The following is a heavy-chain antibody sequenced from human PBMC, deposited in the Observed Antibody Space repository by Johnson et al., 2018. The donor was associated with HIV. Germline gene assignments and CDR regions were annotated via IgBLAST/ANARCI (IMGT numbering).Heavy chain of an antibody. CDR1: GFTFSSYG. CDR2: IRYDGSNK. V-gene: IGHV3-30*02. Sequence: QVQLVESGGGVVQPGGSLRLSCAASGFTFSSYGMHWVRQAPGKGLEWVAFIRYDGSNKYYADSVKGRFTISRDNSKNTMYLQINSLRAEDTAVYYCATRDPTYRPGVFYIWGQGTMVTVSS. CDR3: ATRDPTYRPGVFYI. D-gene: IGHD2-8*01. J-gene: IGHJ3*02.